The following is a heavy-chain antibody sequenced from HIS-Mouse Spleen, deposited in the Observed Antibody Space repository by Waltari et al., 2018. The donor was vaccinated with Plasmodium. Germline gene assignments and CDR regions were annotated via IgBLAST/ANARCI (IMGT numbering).Heavy chain of an antibody. D-gene: IGHD2-15*01. CDR3: ARDRRLAFDY. CDR2: ISYDGSNK. Sequence: QVQLVESGGGVVPPGRSLRLSCDASGFTFNSYALHWVRQAPGKGLEWVAVISYDGSNKYYADSVKGRFTISRDNSKNTLYLQMNSLRAEDTAVYYCARDRRLAFDYWGQGTLVTVSS. J-gene: IGHJ4*02. CDR1: GFTFNSYA. V-gene: IGHV3-30-3*01.